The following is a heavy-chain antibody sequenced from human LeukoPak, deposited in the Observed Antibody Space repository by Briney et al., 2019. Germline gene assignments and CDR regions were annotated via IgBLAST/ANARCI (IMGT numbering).Heavy chain of an antibody. Sequence: SGGSLRLSCAASGFTFNNYGMHWVRQAPGKGLEWVSSITSSSSYIYYSDSVKGRFTISRDNAKNSMYLQMNSLRAEDTAVYYCARCGGGNPRWFDPWGQGTLVTVSS. CDR1: GFTFNNYG. V-gene: IGHV3-21*01. J-gene: IGHJ5*02. CDR3: ARCGGGNPRWFDP. CDR2: ITSSSSYI. D-gene: IGHD4-23*01.